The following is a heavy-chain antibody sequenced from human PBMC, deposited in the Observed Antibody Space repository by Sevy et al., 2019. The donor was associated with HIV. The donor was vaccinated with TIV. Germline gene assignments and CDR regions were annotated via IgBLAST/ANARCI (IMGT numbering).Heavy chain of an antibody. V-gene: IGHV3-74*01. D-gene: IGHD2-8*01. CDR3: ASGQHLIN. J-gene: IGHJ4*02. CDR2: INSDGSST. Sequence: GGSLRLSCAASGFAFSSYWMHWVRQVPGKGLVWVSRINSDGSSTNYADSVKGRFTFSRDNAKKTVYLQMNSLRAEDTAVDYCASGQHLINWGQGTLVTVSS. CDR1: GFAFSSYW.